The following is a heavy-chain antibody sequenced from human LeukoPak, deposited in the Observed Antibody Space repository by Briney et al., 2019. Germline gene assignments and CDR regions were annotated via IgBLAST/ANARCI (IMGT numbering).Heavy chain of an antibody. V-gene: IGHV3-23*01. CDR2: ITDRGDNT. Sequence: GGSLRLSCVASGFTFSSSAMSWVRQAPGKGLEWVSAITDRGDNTYYADSVKGRFTISRDNAKNSLYLQMNSLRAEDTAVYYCAELGITMIGGVWGKGTTVTISS. J-gene: IGHJ6*04. D-gene: IGHD3-10*02. CDR3: AELGITMIGGV. CDR1: GFTFSSSA.